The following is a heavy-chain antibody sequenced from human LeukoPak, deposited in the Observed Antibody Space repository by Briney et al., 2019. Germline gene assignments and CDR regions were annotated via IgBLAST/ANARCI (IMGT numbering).Heavy chain of an antibody. D-gene: IGHD6-13*01. Sequence: ASVKVSCKASGYTFTSYGTNWVRQATGQGLEWMGWMNPNSGNTGYAQKFQGRVTMTRNTSISTAYMELSSLRSEDTAVYYCARGRVAAADPFDYWGQGTLVTVSS. CDR3: ARGRVAAADPFDY. CDR2: MNPNSGNT. J-gene: IGHJ4*02. CDR1: GYTFTSYG. V-gene: IGHV1-8*01.